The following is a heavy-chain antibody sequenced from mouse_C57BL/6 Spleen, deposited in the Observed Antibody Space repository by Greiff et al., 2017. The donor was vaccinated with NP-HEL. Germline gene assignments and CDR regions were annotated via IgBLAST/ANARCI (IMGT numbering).Heavy chain of an antibody. CDR1: GYTFTDYE. CDR2: IDPETGGT. Sequence: VQLQQSGAELVRPGASVTLSCKASGYTFTDYEMHWVKQTPVHGLEWIGAIDPETGGTAYNQKFKGKAILTADKSSSTAYMELRSLTSEDSAVYYCTRQGDSYYFDYWGQGTTLTVSS. CDR3: TRQGDSYYFDY. V-gene: IGHV1-15*01. J-gene: IGHJ2*01.